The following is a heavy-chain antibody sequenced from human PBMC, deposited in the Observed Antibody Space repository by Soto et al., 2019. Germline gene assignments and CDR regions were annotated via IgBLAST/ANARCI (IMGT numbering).Heavy chain of an antibody. CDR2: IVVGSGNT. CDR1: GFTFSTSA. Sequence: SVKVSCKASGFTFSTSAMQWVRQARGQHLEWMGWIVVGSGNTNYAQKLQGRVTITTDTSTSTAYMELSSLRSDDTAVYYCARELRGSSWYPNYYYYGMDVWGQGTTVTVSS. CDR3: ARELRGSSWYPNYYYYGMDV. D-gene: IGHD6-13*01. J-gene: IGHJ6*02. V-gene: IGHV1-58*02.